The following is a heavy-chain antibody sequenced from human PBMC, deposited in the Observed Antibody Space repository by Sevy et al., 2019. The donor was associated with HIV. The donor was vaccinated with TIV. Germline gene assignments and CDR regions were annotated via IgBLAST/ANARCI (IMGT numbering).Heavy chain of an antibody. CDR2: ISSSSSYT. CDR1: GFTFSDYY. J-gene: IGHJ4*02. CDR3: ARHPYSSSFDY. V-gene: IGHV3-11*06. D-gene: IGHD6-13*01. Sequence: GGSLRLSCAASGFTFSDYYMSWIRQAPGKGLELVSYISSSSSYTNYADSLKSRFTISRDNAKNSLYLQMNSLRAEETAVYYCARHPYSSSFDYWGQGTLVTVSS.